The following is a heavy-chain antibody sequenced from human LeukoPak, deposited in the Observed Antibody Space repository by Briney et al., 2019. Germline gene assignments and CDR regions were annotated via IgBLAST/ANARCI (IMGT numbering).Heavy chain of an antibody. J-gene: IGHJ4*02. V-gene: IGHV3-53*01. D-gene: IGHD3-22*01. CDR1: GFTVSSNY. CDR2: IYSGGST. CDR3: ARGYPDYYDSSGYYPYLIQDY. Sequence: GGSLRLSCAASGFTVSSNYMSWVRQAPGKGLEWVSVIYSGGSTYYADSVKGRFTISRDNSKNTLYLQMNSLRAEDTAVYYCARGYPDYYDSSGYYPYLIQDYWGQGTLVPSPQ.